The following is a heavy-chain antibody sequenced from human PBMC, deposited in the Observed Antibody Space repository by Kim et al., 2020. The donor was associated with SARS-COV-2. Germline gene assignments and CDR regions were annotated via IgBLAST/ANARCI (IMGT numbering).Heavy chain of an antibody. V-gene: IGHV3-74*01. Sequence: GSVTGFADCVKGRFTLSRDNAKNTLYLQINSLRDEDTAKYYCTIPLEMTYSWGQGTLVTVSS. J-gene: IGHJ4*02. D-gene: IGHD1-1*01. CDR3: TIPLEMTYS. CDR2: GSVT.